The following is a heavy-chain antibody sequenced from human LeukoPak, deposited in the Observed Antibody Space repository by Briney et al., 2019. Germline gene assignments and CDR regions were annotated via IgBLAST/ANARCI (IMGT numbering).Heavy chain of an antibody. CDR3: AAVIDY. J-gene: IGHJ4*02. CDR2: ISSSSSYI. CDR1: GGSFSGYY. V-gene: IGHV3-21*01. Sequence: ETLSLTCAVYGGSFSGYYWSWIRQPPGKGLEWVSSISSSSSYIYYADSVKGRFTISRDNAKNSLYLQMNSLRAEDTAVYYCAAVIDYWGQGTLVTVSS.